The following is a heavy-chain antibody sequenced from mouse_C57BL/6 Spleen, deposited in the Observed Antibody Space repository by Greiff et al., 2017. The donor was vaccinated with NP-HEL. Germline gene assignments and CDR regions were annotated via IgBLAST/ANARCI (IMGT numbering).Heavy chain of an antibody. CDR3: TRSEVTTTLYFDY. D-gene: IGHD2-3*01. CDR1: GYTFTDYE. CDR2: IDPETGGT. J-gene: IGHJ2*01. Sequence: QVQLKQSGAELVRPGASVTLSCKASGYTFTDYEMHWVKQTPVHGLEWIGAIDPETGGTAYNQKFKGKAILTADKSSSTAYMELRSLTSEDSAVYYCTRSEVTTTLYFDYWGQGTTLTVSS. V-gene: IGHV1-15*01.